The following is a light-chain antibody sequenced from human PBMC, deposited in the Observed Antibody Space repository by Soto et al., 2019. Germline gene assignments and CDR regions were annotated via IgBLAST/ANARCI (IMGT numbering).Light chain of an antibody. J-gene: IGKJ3*01. CDR1: QSISNY. V-gene: IGKV1-39*01. CDR3: QQIYSIPFT. CDR2: GAS. Sequence: DLQMTQSPSSLSASVGDRVTITCRSSQSISNYLNWYQQKPGKAPKLLIYGASSFQSGVPSRFSGSGSGTDFTLTISSLQPEDFATYFCQQIYSIPFTFGPGTKVDIK.